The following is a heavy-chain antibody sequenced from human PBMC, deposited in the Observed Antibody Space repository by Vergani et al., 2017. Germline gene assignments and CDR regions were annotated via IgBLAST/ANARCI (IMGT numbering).Heavy chain of an antibody. Sequence: QVQLVQSGAEVKKPGASVKVSCKASGYTFTSYGISWVRQAPGQGLEWMGWISAYNGNTNYAQKLQGRVTMTTDTSTSTADMELRSLRADDTAVYYCARAEIVVVPAANALDYWGQGTLVTVSS. D-gene: IGHD2-2*01. V-gene: IGHV1-18*01. J-gene: IGHJ4*02. CDR1: GYTFTSYG. CDR3: ARAEIVVVPAANALDY. CDR2: ISAYNGNT.